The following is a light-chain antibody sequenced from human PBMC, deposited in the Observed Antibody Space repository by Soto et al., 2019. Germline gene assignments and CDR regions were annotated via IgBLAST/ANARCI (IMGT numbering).Light chain of an antibody. Sequence: DIQMTQSPSTLSASVGDRVTITCRASQSVNGWLAWYQQKPGRAPNLLIYQASSLQSGVPSTFSASGSGTEFTIPISSLPTDHAETSLCQQYKTYPWKLAQGTKV. CDR3: QQYKTYPWK. CDR1: QSVNGW. CDR2: QAS. V-gene: IGKV1-5*03. J-gene: IGKJ1*01.